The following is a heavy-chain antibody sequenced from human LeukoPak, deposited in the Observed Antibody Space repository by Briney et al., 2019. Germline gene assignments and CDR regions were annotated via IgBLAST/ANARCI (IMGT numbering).Heavy chain of an antibody. CDR2: ISSSGSPI. CDR1: GFTFSDYY. V-gene: IGHV3-11*04. J-gene: IGHJ4*02. CDR3: ARVYYDSSDYYYRAEPFDY. D-gene: IGHD3-22*01. Sequence: PGGSLRLSCAASGFTFSDYYMSWIRQAPGKGLEWVSYISSSGSPIYYADSVRGRFTISRDNAKNSLYLQMNSLRVDDTAVYYCARVYYDSSDYYYRAEPFDYWGQGTLVTVSS.